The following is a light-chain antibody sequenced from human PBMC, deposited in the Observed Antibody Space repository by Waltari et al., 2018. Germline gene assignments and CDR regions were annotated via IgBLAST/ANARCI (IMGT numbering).Light chain of an antibody. V-gene: IGLV1-47*01. CDR3: ASWDDNLSGSL. J-gene: IGLJ2*01. CDR1: DSNIGANS. Sequence: QSVLTQPPSASGPPGQTVTISCSGSDSNIGANSVYCFQQLPATAPTLLSYRNDQRPSGVPDRFSGSKSVTSASLAISGLRSEDEASYYCASWDDNLSGSLFGGGTKLTVL. CDR2: RND.